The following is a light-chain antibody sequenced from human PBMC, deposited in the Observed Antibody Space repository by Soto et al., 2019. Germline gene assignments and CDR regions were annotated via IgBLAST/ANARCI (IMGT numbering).Light chain of an antibody. V-gene: IGLV2-23*02. J-gene: IGLJ2*01. CDR3: SPYAGRSTLL. Sequence: QSALTQPASVSGSPGQSITISCTGASSDVGSYDLVSWYQQHPGKAPKLMIYEVNKRPSGVSNRFSGSKSGNTASLTISGLLAEDEANYFCSPYAGRSTLLFGGGTKLTVL. CDR2: EVN. CDR1: SSDVGSYDL.